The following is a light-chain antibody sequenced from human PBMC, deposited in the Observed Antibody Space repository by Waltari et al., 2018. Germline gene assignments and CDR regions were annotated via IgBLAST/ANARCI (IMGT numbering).Light chain of an antibody. CDR2: QDF. V-gene: IGLV3-1*01. J-gene: IGLJ2*01. CDR1: HLGAKI. CDR3: QSWVGKVV. Sequence: YDLTQPPSVSVSPGQTATITRYGAHLGAKILSWYQQRPGQSPFLVIYQDFKRPSGIPERFSGSNSGNTATLTISGAQAMDEADFYCQSWVGKVVFGGGTKLTV.